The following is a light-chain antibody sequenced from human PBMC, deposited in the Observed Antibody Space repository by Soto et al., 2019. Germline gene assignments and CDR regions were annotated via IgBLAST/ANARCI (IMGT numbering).Light chain of an antibody. V-gene: IGKV3-20*01. CDR3: QQYGSSPLT. Sequence: EIVLTQSPGTLSLSPGERATLSCRASQSVRSSYLAWYQQKPGQAPRLLIYGASSRATGIPDRFSGSGSGTDFTLTISRLEPEDFAVYYCQQYGSSPLTFGGGTKVELK. J-gene: IGKJ4*01. CDR1: QSVRSSY. CDR2: GAS.